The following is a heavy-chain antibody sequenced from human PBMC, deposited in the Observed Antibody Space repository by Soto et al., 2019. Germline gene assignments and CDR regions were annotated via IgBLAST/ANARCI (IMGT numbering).Heavy chain of an antibody. J-gene: IGHJ5*02. CDR3: ARSGCSSTSCHWGFEP. V-gene: IGHV1-2*02. CDR2: INPNSGGT. Sequence: ASVKVSCKASGYTFTGYYMHWVRQAPGQGLEWMGWINPNSGGTNYAQKFQGRVTMTRDTSISTAYMELSRLRSDDTAVYYCARSGCSSTSCHWGFEPWGQGTLVTVSS. CDR1: GYTFTGYY. D-gene: IGHD2-2*01.